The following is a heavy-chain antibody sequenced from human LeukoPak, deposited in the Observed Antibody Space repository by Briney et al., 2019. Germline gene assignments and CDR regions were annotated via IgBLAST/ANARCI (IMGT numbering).Heavy chain of an antibody. CDR3: ARLREIPVFGVVTKSTSYFDY. V-gene: IGHV3-7*01. D-gene: IGHD3-3*01. Sequence: GGSLRLSCAASGFTFTNYWMSWVRQAPGKGLELVANIKQDGSEKYYVDSVKGRFTISRDNAKNSLYLQMNSLRAEDTAVYYCARLREIPVFGVVTKSTSYFDYWGQGTLVTVSS. CDR1: GFTFTNYW. J-gene: IGHJ4*02. CDR2: IKQDGSEK.